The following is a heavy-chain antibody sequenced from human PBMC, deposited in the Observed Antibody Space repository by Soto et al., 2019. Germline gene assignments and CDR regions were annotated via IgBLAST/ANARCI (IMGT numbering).Heavy chain of an antibody. D-gene: IGHD3-22*01. CDR1: GGSISSGGYS. Sequence: QLQLQESGSGLVKPSQTLSLTCAVSGGSISSGGYSWSWIRQPPGKGLEWIGYIYHSGGTYYNPALKSRVTISVDRSKNQFSLKLSSVTAADTAVYYCARALGSYYYDSSGYYYPDAFDIWGQGTMVTVSS. V-gene: IGHV4-30-2*01. J-gene: IGHJ3*02. CDR2: IYHSGGT. CDR3: ARALGSYYYDSSGYYYPDAFDI.